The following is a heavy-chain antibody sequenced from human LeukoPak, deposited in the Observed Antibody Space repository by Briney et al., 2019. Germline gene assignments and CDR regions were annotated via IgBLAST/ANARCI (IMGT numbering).Heavy chain of an antibody. CDR1: GGSISSYY. CDR2: IYHSGST. V-gene: IGHV4-38-2*02. J-gene: IGHJ3*02. CDR3: ARVVIGSVRAFDI. D-gene: IGHD2-2*01. Sequence: SETLSLTCTVSGGSISSYYWGWIRQPPGKGLEWIGSIYHSGSTYYNPSLKSRVTISVDTSKNQFSLKLSSVTAADTAVYYCARVVIGSVRAFDIWGQGTMVTVSS.